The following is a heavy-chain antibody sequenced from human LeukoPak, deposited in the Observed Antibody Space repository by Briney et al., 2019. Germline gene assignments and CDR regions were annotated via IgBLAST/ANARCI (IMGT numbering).Heavy chain of an antibody. CDR1: EYTFTDYH. V-gene: IGHV1-2*02. CDR2: INPNSGGT. CDR3: ARESGIEYASSFVDY. J-gene: IGHJ4*02. D-gene: IGHD6-6*01. Sequence: ASVKVSCKASEYTFTDYHMRWVRQAPGQGLEWMGWINPNSGGTNYAQKFQGRVTMTRDTSISTAYMELRSLRSDDTAVYYCARESGIEYASSFVDYWGQGTLVTVSS.